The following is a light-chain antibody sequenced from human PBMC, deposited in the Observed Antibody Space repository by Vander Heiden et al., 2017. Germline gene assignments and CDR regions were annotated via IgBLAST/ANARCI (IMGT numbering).Light chain of an antibody. CDR2: AAS. Sequence: DIQMTQSPSSLSASVGARVTITCRARQSITTYLSWYQQKPGKAPKLLIFAASTLQSGVPSRFSGSGSGTDFTLTISSLQAEDFATYYCQQTYSTPYTFGLGTKLEIK. CDR3: QQTYSTPYT. V-gene: IGKV1-39*01. CDR1: QSITTY. J-gene: IGKJ2*01.